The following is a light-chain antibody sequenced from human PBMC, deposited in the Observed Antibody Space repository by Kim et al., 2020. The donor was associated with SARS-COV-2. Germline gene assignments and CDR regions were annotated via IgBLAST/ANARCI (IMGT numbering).Light chain of an antibody. CDR1: QSVSSN. J-gene: IGKJ2*01. CDR2: VAS. V-gene: IGKV3-15*01. Sequence: EIVMTQSPATLSVSPGERATLSCRASQSVSSNLAWYQQKPGRAPRLLIYVASTRDTGVPARFSGSGSGTEFTLTISSLQSEDSAVYYCQQYNDRTRTFGQGTQLEI. CDR3: QQYNDRTRT.